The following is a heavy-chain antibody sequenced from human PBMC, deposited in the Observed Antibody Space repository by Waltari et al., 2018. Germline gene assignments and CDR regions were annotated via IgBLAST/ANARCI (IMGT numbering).Heavy chain of an antibody. CDR1: GGSIRRGSYY. Sequence: QVQLQESGPGLVKPSQTLSLTCTVSGGSIRRGSYYWSWIRQPAGKGLAWIGRIYTSGSTNYNPSLKSRVTISVDTSKNQFSLKLSSVTAADTAVYYCARDRGASYYDFWSGHIDYWGQGTLVTVSS. V-gene: IGHV4-61*02. D-gene: IGHD3-3*01. CDR3: ARDRGASYYDFWSGHIDY. J-gene: IGHJ4*02. CDR2: IYTSGST.